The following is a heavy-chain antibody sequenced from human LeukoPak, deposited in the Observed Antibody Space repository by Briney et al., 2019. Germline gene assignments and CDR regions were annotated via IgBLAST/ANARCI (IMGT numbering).Heavy chain of an antibody. Sequence: GGSLRLSCAVSGFTFSGHWMFWVRQAPGKGLVWVSRINSDGSSTSYADSVKGRFTISRDNAKNTLYLQMNSLRAEDTAVYYCARGPTGADSPEGYWFDPWGQGTLVTVSS. J-gene: IGHJ5*02. D-gene: IGHD1-14*01. CDR1: GFTFSGHW. V-gene: IGHV3-74*01. CDR3: ARGPTGADSPEGYWFDP. CDR2: INSDGSST.